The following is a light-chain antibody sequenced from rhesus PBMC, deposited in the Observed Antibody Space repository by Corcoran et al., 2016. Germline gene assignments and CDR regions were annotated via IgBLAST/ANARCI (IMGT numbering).Light chain of an antibody. Sequence: DIQMTQSPSSLSASVGDRVTVSCRASQDIYKDLNWFQQKPGKAPTLLIFSASHLRTGVSSRFSAAGYGTVLTLTISNLQPEDVATYYCHQDSTPPFTFGPGTKLDVQ. CDR1: QDIYKD. V-gene: IGKV1-94*01. CDR2: SAS. J-gene: IGKJ3*01. CDR3: HQDSTPPFT.